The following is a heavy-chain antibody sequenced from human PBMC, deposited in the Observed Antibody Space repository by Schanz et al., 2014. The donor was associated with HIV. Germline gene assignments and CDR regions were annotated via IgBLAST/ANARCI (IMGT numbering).Heavy chain of an antibody. CDR2: MSHDGFSK. D-gene: IGHD2-15*01. Sequence: VQLVESGGGLVKPGGSLRLSCTASGLTFSSSIMHWVRQAPGKGLEWVAGMSHDGFSKYFADSVKGRFTISRDNSKNTLYLQINSLRAEDTAVYYCARGGIWEWDQPDFDYWGQGTLVTVSS. J-gene: IGHJ4*02. CDR1: GLTFSSSI. V-gene: IGHV3-30-3*01. CDR3: ARGGIWEWDQPDFDY.